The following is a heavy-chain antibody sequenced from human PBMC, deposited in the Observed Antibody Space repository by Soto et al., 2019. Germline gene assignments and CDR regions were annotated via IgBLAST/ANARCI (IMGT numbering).Heavy chain of an antibody. Sequence: QVQLQESGPGLVKASQTLSLICNVSGESISSGGYYWSWIRHYPGKGLEWIGYIYDTESAYYNPSLNSRVXXXMXXSKNHFAMKLTSVTAADTAVYYCARASSSSSAADHWGQGTLITVSS. CDR1: GESISSGGYY. CDR2: IYDTESA. CDR3: ARASSSSSAADH. V-gene: IGHV4-31*03. D-gene: IGHD6-6*01. J-gene: IGHJ4*02.